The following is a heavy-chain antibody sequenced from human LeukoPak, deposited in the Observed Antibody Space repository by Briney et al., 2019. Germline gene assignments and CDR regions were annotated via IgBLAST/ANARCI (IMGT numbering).Heavy chain of an antibody. D-gene: IGHD1-7*01. CDR3: AGRQSKLELLKD. J-gene: IGHJ4*02. CDR2: MNPNSGNT. V-gene: IGHV1-8*01. CDR1: GYTFTSYD. Sequence: ASVKVSCKASGYTFTSYDINWVRQATGQGLEWMGWMNPNSGNTGYAQKFQGRVTMTRNTSISTAYMELSSLRSEDTAVYYCAGRQSKLELLKDWGQGTLVTVSS.